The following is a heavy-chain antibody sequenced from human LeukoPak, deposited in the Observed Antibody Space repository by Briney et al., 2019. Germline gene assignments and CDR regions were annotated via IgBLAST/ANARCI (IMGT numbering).Heavy chain of an antibody. CDR3: ARDDLAAAGTAGIYYYYYGMDV. CDR2: INPSGGST. V-gene: IGHV1-46*01. CDR1: GYTFTSYY. J-gene: IGHJ6*02. D-gene: IGHD6-13*01. Sequence: ASVTVSCKASGYTFTSYYMHWVRQAPGQGLAWMGIINPSGGSTSYAQKFQGRVTMTRDTSTSTVYMELSSLRSEDTAVYYCARDDLAAAGTAGIYYYYYGMDVWGQGTTVTVSS.